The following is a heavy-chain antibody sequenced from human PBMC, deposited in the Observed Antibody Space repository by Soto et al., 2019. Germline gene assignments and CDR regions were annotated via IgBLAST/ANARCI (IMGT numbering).Heavy chain of an antibody. CDR1: GFTFSSYS. Sequence: EVQLVESGGGLVKPGGSLRLSCAASGFTFSSYSMNWVRQAPGKGLEWVSSISSSSSYIYYADSVKGRFTISRDNAKNSLYLQMNSLRAEDTAVYYCARDTELDEYCSSTSCPPPVYWGQGTLVTVSS. J-gene: IGHJ4*02. V-gene: IGHV3-21*01. D-gene: IGHD2-2*01. CDR2: ISSSSSYI. CDR3: ARDTELDEYCSSTSCPPPVY.